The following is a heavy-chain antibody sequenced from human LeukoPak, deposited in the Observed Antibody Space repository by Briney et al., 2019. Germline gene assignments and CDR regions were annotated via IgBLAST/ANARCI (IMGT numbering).Heavy chain of an antibody. Sequence: GGSLRLSCAASGFTFSNYGMHWVRQAPGKGLEWVAVIPYDGSNKYYTDSVKGRFTISRGNSKNTLYLQMNSLRAEDTAVYYCAKNRVPTAITPDSWGQGTLVTVSS. D-gene: IGHD2-2*02. CDR3: AKNRVPTAITPDS. CDR1: GFTFSNYG. V-gene: IGHV3-30*18. J-gene: IGHJ5*01. CDR2: IPYDGSNK.